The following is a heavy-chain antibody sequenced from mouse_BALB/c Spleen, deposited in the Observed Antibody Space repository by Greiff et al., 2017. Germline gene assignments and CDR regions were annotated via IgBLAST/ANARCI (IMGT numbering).Heavy chain of an antibody. J-gene: IGHJ1*01. Sequence: QVQLQQPGAELVKPGASVKLSCKASGYTFTSYWMHWVKQRPGQGLEWIGEIDPSDSYTNYNQKFKGKATLTVDKSSSTAYMQLSSLTSEDSAVYCCARGDVWYFDVWGAGTTVTVSS. CDR2: IDPSDSYT. CDR3: ARGDVWYFDV. D-gene: IGHD3-3*01. V-gene: IGHV1-69*02. CDR1: GYTFTSYW.